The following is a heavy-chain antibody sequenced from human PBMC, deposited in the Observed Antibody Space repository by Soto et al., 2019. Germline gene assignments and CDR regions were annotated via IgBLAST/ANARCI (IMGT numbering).Heavy chain of an antibody. D-gene: IGHD2-15*01. V-gene: IGHV3-33*01. CDR2: IWYDGSNK. CDR3: AREGTYCVGGSSYPHFDY. CDR1: GFTFSSYG. J-gene: IGHJ4*02. Sequence: QVQLVESGGGVVQPGRSLRLSCAASGFTFSSYGMHWVRQAPGKGLEWVAVIWYDGSNKYYADSVKGRFTISRDNSKNTXXLQMNSLRAEDTAVYYCAREGTYCVGGSSYPHFDYWGQGTLVTVSS.